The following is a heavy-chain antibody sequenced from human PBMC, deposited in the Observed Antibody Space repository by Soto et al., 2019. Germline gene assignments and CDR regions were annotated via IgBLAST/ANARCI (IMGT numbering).Heavy chain of an antibody. CDR3: SGGQYDFDY. V-gene: IGHV3-30*03. D-gene: IGHD2-2*01. CDR2: ISFDGSNK. J-gene: IGHJ4*02. CDR1: GFPFTTYG. Sequence: QVQLVESGGGVVQPGRSLRLSCAASGFPFTTYGMHWVREGPGKGLEWVAVISFDGSNKFYADSVKGRFTISRDNSKKTLYLQMNSLSPEDTALYYCSGGQYDFDYRGQGTLVTVSS.